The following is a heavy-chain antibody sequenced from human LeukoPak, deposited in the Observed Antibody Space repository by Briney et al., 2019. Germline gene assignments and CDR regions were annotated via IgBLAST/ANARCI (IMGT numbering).Heavy chain of an antibody. D-gene: IGHD3-3*01. CDR3: AREFAPIYDFSWDWFDP. Sequence: QTGGSLRLSCAASGFTFSSYAMHWVRQAPGKGLEWVAVISYDGSNKYYADSVKGRFTISRDNSKNTLYLQMNSLRAEDTAVYYCAREFAPIYDFSWDWFDPWGQGTLVTVSS. V-gene: IGHV3-30-3*01. J-gene: IGHJ5*02. CDR1: GFTFSSYA. CDR2: ISYDGSNK.